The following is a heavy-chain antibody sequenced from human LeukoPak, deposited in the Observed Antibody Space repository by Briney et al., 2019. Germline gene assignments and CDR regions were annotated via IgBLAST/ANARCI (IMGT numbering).Heavy chain of an antibody. CDR3: AKDLLSVKYYFDY. CDR1: GFTFSSYA. V-gene: IGHV3-23*01. J-gene: IGHJ4*02. CDR2: ISGSGGST. Sequence: GGSLRLSCAASGFTFSSYAMSWVRQAPGKGLEWVSAISGSGGSTYYADSVKGRFTISRDNSKDTLYLQMNSLRAEDTAVYYCAKDLLSVKYYFDYWGQGTLVTVSS.